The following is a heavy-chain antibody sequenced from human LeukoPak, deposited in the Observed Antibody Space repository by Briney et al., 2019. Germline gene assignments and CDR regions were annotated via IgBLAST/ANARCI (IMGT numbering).Heavy chain of an antibody. CDR3: ARVAPHRRLTSGWYYFDY. V-gene: IGHV1-58*02. Sequence: SVKVSCKASGFTFTSSAMQWVRQARGQRREWIGWIVVGSGNTNYAQKFQERVTIIRDMSTSTAYMEPSSLRSEDTAVYYCARVAPHRRLTSGWYYFDYWGQGTLVTVSS. CDR1: GFTFTSSA. CDR2: IVVGSGNT. J-gene: IGHJ4*02. D-gene: IGHD6-19*01.